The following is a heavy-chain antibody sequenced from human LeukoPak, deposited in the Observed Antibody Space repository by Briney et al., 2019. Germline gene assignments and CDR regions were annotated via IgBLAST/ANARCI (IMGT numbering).Heavy chain of an antibody. CDR3: ARLTKNDSGSFRFGKKKRGYMDV. CDR1: GGSFSGYY. D-gene: IGHD3-10*01. Sequence: SETLSLTCAVYGGSFSGYYWSWIRQPPGKGLEWIGSIYYSGSTNYNPSLKSRVTMSVDTSKNQFSLKVTSVTAADTAVYYCARLTKNDSGSFRFGKKKRGYMDVWGKGTTVTISS. V-gene: IGHV4-34*01. J-gene: IGHJ6*03. CDR2: IYYSGST.